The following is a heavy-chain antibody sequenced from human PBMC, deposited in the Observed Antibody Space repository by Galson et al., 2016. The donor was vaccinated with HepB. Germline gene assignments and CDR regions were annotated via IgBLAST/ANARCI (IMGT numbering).Heavy chain of an antibody. J-gene: IGHJ6*02. CDR1: GGSISSYY. CDR2: IPYSGST. D-gene: IGHD6-13*01. CDR3: ARDLITASSSWSGGYNYYAMDV. V-gene: IGHV4-59*01. Sequence: SETLSLTCTVSGGSISSYYWSWIRQPPGKGLEWIGYIPYSGSTNYNASFQSRVTISVDTSKNQFSRKLSSVTAADTAVYYCARDLITASSSWSGGYNYYAMDVWGQGTTVTVSS.